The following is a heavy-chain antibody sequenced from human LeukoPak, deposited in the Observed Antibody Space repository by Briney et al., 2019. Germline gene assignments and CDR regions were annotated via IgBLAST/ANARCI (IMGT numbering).Heavy chain of an antibody. CDR2: ISGSGGST. D-gene: IGHD2-2*01. J-gene: IGHJ4*02. Sequence: GGSLRLSCAASGFTFSSYAMSWVRQAPGEGLEWVSAISGSGGSTYYADSVKGRFTISRDNSKNTLYLQMNSLRAEDTAVYYCAKVGSIVVVPAAYFDYWGQGTLVTVSS. CDR1: GFTFSSYA. CDR3: AKVGSIVVVPAAYFDY. V-gene: IGHV3-23*01.